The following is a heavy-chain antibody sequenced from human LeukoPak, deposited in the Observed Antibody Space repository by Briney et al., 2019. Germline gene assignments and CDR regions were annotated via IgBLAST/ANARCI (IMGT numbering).Heavy chain of an antibody. CDR3: ARVALSGSYFLLFDY. CDR1: GGSISSYY. CDR2: IYYSGST. D-gene: IGHD1-26*01. V-gene: IGHV4-59*01. Sequence: SETLSLTCTVSGGSISSYYWSWIRQPPGKGLEWIGYIYYSGSTNYNSSLKSRVTISVDTSKNQFSLKLSSVTAADTAVYYCARVALSGSYFLLFDYWGQGTLVTVSS. J-gene: IGHJ4*02.